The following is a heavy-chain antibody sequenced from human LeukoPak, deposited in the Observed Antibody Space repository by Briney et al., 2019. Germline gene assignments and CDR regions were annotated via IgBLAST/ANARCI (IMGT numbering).Heavy chain of an antibody. CDR2: IYYSGST. V-gene: IGHV4-59*08. J-gene: IGHJ3*02. CDR1: GGSISSYY. CDR3: ARVMWSSSDAFDI. D-gene: IGHD1-26*01. Sequence: SETLSLTCTVSGGSISSYYWSWIRQPPRKGLEWIGYIYYSGSTNYNPFLKSRVTISVDTSKNQFSLKLSSVTAADTAVYYCARVMWSSSDAFDIWGQGTMVTVSS.